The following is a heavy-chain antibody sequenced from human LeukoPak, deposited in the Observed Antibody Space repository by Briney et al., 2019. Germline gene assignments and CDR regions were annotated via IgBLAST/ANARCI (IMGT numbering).Heavy chain of an antibody. V-gene: IGHV3-48*03. D-gene: IGHD5-18*01. CDR1: GFTFSSYE. J-gene: IGHJ6*03. CDR2: ISSSGSTI. Sequence: PGGSLRLSCAASGFTFSSYEMNWVRQAPGKGLEWVSYISSSGSTIYYADSVKGRFTISRDNAKNSLYLQMNSLRAEDTAVYYCARDRVQLWLTGYYYYYMDVWGKGTTVTISS. CDR3: ARDRVQLWLTGYYYYYMDV.